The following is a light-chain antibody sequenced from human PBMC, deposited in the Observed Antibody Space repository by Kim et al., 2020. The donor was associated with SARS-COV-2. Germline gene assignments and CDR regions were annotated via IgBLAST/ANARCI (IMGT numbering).Light chain of an antibody. Sequence: APGKTARITCGGNNIGSKSVHWYQQKPGQAPVLVIYYDSDRPSGIPERFSGSNSGNTATLTINRVEAGDEADYYCQVWDSSSDHRVFGGGTQLTVL. CDR3: QVWDSSSDHRV. V-gene: IGLV3-21*04. CDR2: YDS. J-gene: IGLJ2*01. CDR1: NIGSKS.